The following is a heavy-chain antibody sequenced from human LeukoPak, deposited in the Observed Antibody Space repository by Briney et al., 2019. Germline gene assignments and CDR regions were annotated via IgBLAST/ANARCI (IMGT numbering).Heavy chain of an antibody. V-gene: IGHV3-NL1*01. CDR3: ARDSSSGYFDY. CDR1: GFTYSSYG. J-gene: IGHJ4*02. Sequence: GGSLRLSCAASGFTYSSYGMHWVRQAPGKGLEWVSVIYSGGSTYYADSVKGRFTISRDNSKNTLYLQMNSLRAEDTAVYYCARDSSSGYFDYWGQGTLVTVSS. D-gene: IGHD3-22*01. CDR2: IYSGGST.